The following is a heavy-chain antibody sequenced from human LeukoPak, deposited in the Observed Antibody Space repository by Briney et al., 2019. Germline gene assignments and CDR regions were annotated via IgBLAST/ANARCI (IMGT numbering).Heavy chain of an antibody. CDR2: LYYRGST. D-gene: IGHD2-15*01. V-gene: IGHV4-39*07. Sequence: PPETLSLTCAVPGSITSRIHDWAWIRQPPGKGLEWIGSLYYRGSTYYNASIKSRFTMSLDTSERQFSLKLTSVTAADTAVYYCARYGLLGISEINGFDNWGQGTMVTVSS. CDR3: ARYGLLGISEINGFDN. J-gene: IGHJ3*02. CDR1: GSITSRIHD.